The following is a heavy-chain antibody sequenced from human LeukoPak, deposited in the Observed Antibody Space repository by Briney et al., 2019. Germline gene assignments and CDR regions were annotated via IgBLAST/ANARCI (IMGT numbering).Heavy chain of an antibody. CDR1: GYSFTSYW. D-gene: IGHD3-16*02. V-gene: IGHV5-51*01. Sequence: SGESLKISCKGSGYSFTSYWIGWVRQMPGKGLEWMGIIYPGDSDTRYSPSFQGQVTISADKSISTAYLQWSSLKASDTAMYYCARSEADYDYVWGSYRRLVAIDYWGQGTLVTVSS. CDR3: ARSEADYDYVWGSYRRLVAIDY. J-gene: IGHJ4*02. CDR2: IYPGDSDT.